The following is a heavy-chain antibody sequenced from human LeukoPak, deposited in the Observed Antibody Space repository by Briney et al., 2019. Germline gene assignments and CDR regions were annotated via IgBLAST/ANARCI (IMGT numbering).Heavy chain of an antibody. J-gene: IGHJ4*02. D-gene: IGHD3-10*01. V-gene: IGHV3-30-3*01. Sequence: GGSLRLSCAASGFTFSSYAMHWVRQAPGKGLEWVAVISYDGSNKYYADSVKGRFTISRDNSKNTLYLQMNSLRAEDTAVYYCARGTTPEERMGVPAGSPLDYYYGSGSYSPNLDYWGQGTLVTVSS. CDR3: ARGTTPEERMGVPAGSPLDYYYGSGSYSPNLDY. CDR1: GFTFSSYA. CDR2: ISYDGSNK.